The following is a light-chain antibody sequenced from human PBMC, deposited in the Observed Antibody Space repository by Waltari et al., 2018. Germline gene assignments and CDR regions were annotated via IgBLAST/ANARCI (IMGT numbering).Light chain of an antibody. CDR1: QDIDDE. V-gene: IGKV5-2*01. Sequence: ETTLTQSPAFMSATPRDKVNISCRASQDIDDEMNWYQQKPGEGAIFIIQDATTLVPGIPPRFSGSGYGTDFTLTINNIQSEDVASYFCLEHDNFPTHTFGQGTKLEIK. J-gene: IGKJ2*01. CDR2: DAT. CDR3: LEHDNFPTHT.